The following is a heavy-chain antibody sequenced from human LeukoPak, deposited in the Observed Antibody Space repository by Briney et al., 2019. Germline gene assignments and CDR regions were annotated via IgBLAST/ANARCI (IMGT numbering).Heavy chain of an antibody. Sequence: GGSLRLSCAASGFTFSSYWMSWVRQAPGKGLDWVANIKQDGSEKYYVDSVKGRFTISRDNAKNSLYLQMNSLRAEDTAVYYCAKDYCGGDCYKDGGGDYWGQGTLVTVSS. V-gene: IGHV3-7*01. J-gene: IGHJ4*02. D-gene: IGHD2-21*02. CDR1: GFTFSSYW. CDR2: IKQDGSEK. CDR3: AKDYCGGDCYKDGGGDY.